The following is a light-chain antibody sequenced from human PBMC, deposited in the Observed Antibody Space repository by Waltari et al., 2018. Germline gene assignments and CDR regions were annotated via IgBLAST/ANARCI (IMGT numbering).Light chain of an antibody. V-gene: IGKV1-33*01. J-gene: IGKJ4*01. Sequence: DIQMTQSPSSLSASVGDRVTITCQTRQDIRKNLNWFQQKPGKAPQVLIFDASNSQAAVPSRFSGSGSGTDFAFTISSLQPEDIGTYYCQQYANLPLTVGGGTRVEIK. CDR2: DAS. CDR3: QQYANLPLT. CDR1: QDIRKN.